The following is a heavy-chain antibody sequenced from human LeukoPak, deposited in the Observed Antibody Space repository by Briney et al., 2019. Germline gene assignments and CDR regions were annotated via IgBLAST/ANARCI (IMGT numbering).Heavy chain of an antibody. V-gene: IGHV4-59*01. J-gene: IGHJ5*02. Sequence: SETLSLTCTVSGASITSFYYNWIRQSAGKGLEWIGYIYYSGSTNYNPSLKSRVTISVDTSKNQFSLKLSSVTAADTAVYYCARDKSLWSGFLSWGQGTLVTVSS. CDR2: IYYSGST. CDR3: ARDKSLWSGFLS. D-gene: IGHD3-3*01. CDR1: GASITSFY.